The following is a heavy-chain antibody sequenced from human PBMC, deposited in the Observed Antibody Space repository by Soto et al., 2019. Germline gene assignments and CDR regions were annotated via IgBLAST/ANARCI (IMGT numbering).Heavy chain of an antibody. V-gene: IGHV4-34*01. CDR2: INHSGST. Sequence: NPSETLSLTCAVYGGSFSGYYWSWIRQPPGKGLEWIGEINHSGSTNYNPSLKSRVTISVDTSKNQFSLKLSSVTAADTAVYYCARGPRGYYYGSGSRGYYFDYWGQGTLVTVSS. CDR1: GGSFSGYY. CDR3: ARGPRGYYYGSGSRGYYFDY. J-gene: IGHJ4*02. D-gene: IGHD3-10*01.